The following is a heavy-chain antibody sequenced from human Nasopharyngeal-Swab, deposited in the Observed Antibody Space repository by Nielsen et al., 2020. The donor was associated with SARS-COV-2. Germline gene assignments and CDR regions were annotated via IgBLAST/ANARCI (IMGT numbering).Heavy chain of an antibody. J-gene: IGHJ3*02. D-gene: IGHD3-22*01. CDR3: ARAIIGYSDAFDI. CDR1: GFTFSSYW. Sequence: GESLKISCAASGFTFSSYWMSWVRQAPGKGLEWVANIKQDGSEKYYVDSVKGRFTISRDNAKNSLYLQMNSLRAEDAAVYYCARAIIGYSDAFDIWGQGTMVPSPQ. V-gene: IGHV3-7*01. CDR2: IKQDGSEK.